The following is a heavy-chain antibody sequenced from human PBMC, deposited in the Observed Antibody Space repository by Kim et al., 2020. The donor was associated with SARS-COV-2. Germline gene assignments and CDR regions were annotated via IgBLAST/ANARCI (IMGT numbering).Heavy chain of an antibody. J-gene: IGHJ6*02. V-gene: IGHV3-30*18. CDR3: AKDQVVVVPAAMSHYYYYGMDV. CDR2: ISYDGSNK. D-gene: IGHD2-2*01. Sequence: GGSLRLSCAASGFTFSSYGMHWVRQAPGKGLEWVAVISYDGSNKYYADSVKGRFTISRDNSKNTLYLQMNSLRAENTAVYYCAKDQVVVVPAAMSHYYYYGMDVWRQGTTVTVSS. CDR1: GFTFSSYG.